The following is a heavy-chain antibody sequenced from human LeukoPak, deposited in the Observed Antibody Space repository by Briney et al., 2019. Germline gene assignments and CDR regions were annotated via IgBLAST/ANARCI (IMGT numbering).Heavy chain of an antibody. D-gene: IGHD3-22*01. Sequence: GESLKISCKGSGYRFTSYWIGWVRQMPGKGLEWMGIIYPGDSDTRYSPSFQGQVTISADKSISTAYLQWSSLKASDTAMYYCASSPAWVGYDSSGYYLDYWGQGTLVTVSS. CDR3: ASSPAWVGYDSSGYYLDY. CDR2: IYPGDSDT. V-gene: IGHV5-51*01. CDR1: GYRFTSYW. J-gene: IGHJ4*02.